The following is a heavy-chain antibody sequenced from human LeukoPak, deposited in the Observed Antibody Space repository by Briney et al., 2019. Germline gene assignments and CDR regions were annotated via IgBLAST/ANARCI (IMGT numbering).Heavy chain of an antibody. CDR2: INPNSGGT. J-gene: IGHJ5*02. V-gene: IGHV1-2*02. D-gene: IGHD3-22*01. CDR1: GYTFTGYY. CDR3: ARENYYDSSGYWFDP. Sequence: ASVKVSCKASGYTFTGYYMHWVRQAPGQGLEWMGWINPNSGGTNYAQKFQGRVTMTRDTSISTAYMELSRVRSDATAVYYCARENYYDSSGYWFDPWGQGTLVTVSS.